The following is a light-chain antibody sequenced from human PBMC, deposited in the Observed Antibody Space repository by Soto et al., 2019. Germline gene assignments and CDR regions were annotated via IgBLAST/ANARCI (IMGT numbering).Light chain of an antibody. J-gene: IGLJ1*01. Sequence: QSALTQPGSVSGSPGQSITIYCTGTNSDIGGYNLVSWFQHHPGKAPKLVIYEVTHRPSGISNRFSGSKSGNTASLTISGLQADDEAYYYCSSYTSTNTPDVFGTGTKVTVL. V-gene: IGLV2-14*01. CDR2: EVT. CDR1: NSDIGGYNL. CDR3: SSYTSTNTPDV.